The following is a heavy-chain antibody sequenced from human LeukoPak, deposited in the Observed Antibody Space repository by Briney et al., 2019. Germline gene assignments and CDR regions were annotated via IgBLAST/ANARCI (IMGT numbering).Heavy chain of an antibody. D-gene: IGHD2-8*01. Sequence: SVKVSCKASGGTFSSYAISWVRQAPGQGLEWMGGIIPIFGTANYAQKFQGRVTITADESTSTAYMELSSLRSEDTAVYYCASVYLYGMDVWGQGATVTISS. CDR2: IIPIFGTA. V-gene: IGHV1-69*13. J-gene: IGHJ6*02. CDR1: GGTFSSYA. CDR3: ASVYLYGMDV.